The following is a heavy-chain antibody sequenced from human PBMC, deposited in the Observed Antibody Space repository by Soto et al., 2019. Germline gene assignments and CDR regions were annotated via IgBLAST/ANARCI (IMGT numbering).Heavy chain of an antibody. CDR2: IYYSGTT. J-gene: IGHJ6*02. D-gene: IGHD1-26*01. V-gene: IGHV4-31*03. CDR3: ARYSGSYYYDGMEV. CDR1: GASITSGGYY. Sequence: PSETLSLTCTFSGASITSGGYYWTWIRQHPGKGLEWIGYIYYSGTTYYNPSLKSRVTISVETSKNQFSLKLSSVTAADTAVYYCARYSGSYYYDGMEVWGQGTTVTVSS.